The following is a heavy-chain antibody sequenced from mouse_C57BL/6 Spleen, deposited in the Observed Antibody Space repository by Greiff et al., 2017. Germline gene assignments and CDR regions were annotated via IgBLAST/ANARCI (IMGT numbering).Heavy chain of an antibody. D-gene: IGHD1-1*01. V-gene: IGHV5-17*01. CDR3: ARDCGSSLDY. J-gene: IGHJ2*01. Sequence: EVHLVESGGGLVKPGGSLKLSCAASGFTFSDYGMHWVRQAPEKGLEWVAYISRGSSTIYYADTVKGRFTISRDNAKNTLFRQMTSLRSEATAMYYCARDCGSSLDYWGQGTTLTVSS. CDR1: GFTFSDYG. CDR2: ISRGSSTI.